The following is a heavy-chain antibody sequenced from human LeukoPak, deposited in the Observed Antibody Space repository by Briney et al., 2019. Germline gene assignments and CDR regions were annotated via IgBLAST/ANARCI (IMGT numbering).Heavy chain of an antibody. CDR3: ARGEYYFDY. CDR1: GFTFSSYS. V-gene: IGHV3-48*04. J-gene: IGHJ4*02. Sequence: PGGSLRLSCAASGFTFSSYSMNWVRQAAGKGLEWVSSISSSGRTIYYADSLKGRFTVSRDNAKNSLYLRMNNLRAEDTAVYYCARGEYYFDYWGQGTLVTVSS. CDR2: ISSSGRTI.